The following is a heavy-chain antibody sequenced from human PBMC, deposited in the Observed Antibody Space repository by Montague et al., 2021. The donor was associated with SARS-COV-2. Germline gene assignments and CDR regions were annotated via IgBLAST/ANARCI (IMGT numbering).Heavy chain of an antibody. V-gene: IGHV4-30-2*01. CDR2: IYHSDTT. D-gene: IGHD3-9*01. CDR3: ASLTYYYYYMDV. Sequence: TLSLTCVVSGGSISTDGHSWSWIRQPPGKGLKGIVHIYHSDTTYYNPSLKIRVTMSVDRSKNEFYLKLYSVTAADTAVYYCASLTYYYYYMDVWGKGTTVTVSS. J-gene: IGHJ6*03. CDR1: GGSISTDGHS.